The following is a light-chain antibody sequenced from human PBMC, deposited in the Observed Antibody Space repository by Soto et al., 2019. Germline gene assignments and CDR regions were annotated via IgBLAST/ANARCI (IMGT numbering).Light chain of an antibody. V-gene: IGLV3-21*02. CDR1: NIGSKS. CDR2: DDS. CDR3: KVWDSSSDHPV. Sequence: SQARCVSVARGQASEINCGGNNIGSKSVHWYQRKPGQSPVLVVYDDSDRPSGIPERFSGSNYGNTATLTISRVEAGDEADYYCKVWDSSSDHPVFGTGTKVTAL. J-gene: IGLJ1*01.